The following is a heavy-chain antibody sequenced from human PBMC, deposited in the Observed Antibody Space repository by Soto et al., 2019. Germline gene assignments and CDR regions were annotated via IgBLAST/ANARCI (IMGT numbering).Heavy chain of an antibody. Sequence: EVQLVESGGGLVQPGGSLRLSCAASGFTFSSYWMHWVRQAPGKGLAWVSRINGDGSSTSYADSVKGRFTISRDNAKKPVHVRMSSRRDEVTAVYDCARGGIYGDEDWSYGYWGQGTLVAVCS. CDR2: INGDGSST. CDR1: GFTFSSYW. V-gene: IGHV3-74*01. D-gene: IGHD5-18*01. J-gene: IGHJ4*02. CDR3: ARGGIYGDEDWSYGY.